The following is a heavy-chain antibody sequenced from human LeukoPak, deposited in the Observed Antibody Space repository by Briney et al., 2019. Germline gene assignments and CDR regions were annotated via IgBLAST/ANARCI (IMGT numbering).Heavy chain of an antibody. J-gene: IGHJ4*02. CDR1: GGTFSSYA. Sequence: GASVKVSCKASGGTFSSYAISWVRQAPGQGLEWMGRIIPIFGTANYAQKFQGRVTITTDESTSTAYMELSSLRSEDTAVYYCAMSYYYGSGSYLNYFDYWGQGTLLTVSS. V-gene: IGHV1-69*05. D-gene: IGHD3-10*01. CDR3: AMSYYYGSGSYLNYFDY. CDR2: IIPIFGTA.